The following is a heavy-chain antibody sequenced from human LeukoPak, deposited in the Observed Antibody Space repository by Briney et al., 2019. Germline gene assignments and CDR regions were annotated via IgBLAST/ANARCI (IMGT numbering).Heavy chain of an antibody. V-gene: IGHV3-30*18. D-gene: IGHD2-2*01. CDR3: AKDLGVIIVPYAIDYYGLDV. CDR1: GFTFSRHG. CDR2: VSYDESNK. Sequence: PGGSLRLSCAASGFTFSRHGMPWVRQAPGKGLEWVAAVSYDESNKYYADSVKGRFTISRDNSKNTLFLQMNSLRAEDTAVYYCAKDLGVIIVPYAIDYYGLDVWGQGTKVTVSS. J-gene: IGHJ6*02.